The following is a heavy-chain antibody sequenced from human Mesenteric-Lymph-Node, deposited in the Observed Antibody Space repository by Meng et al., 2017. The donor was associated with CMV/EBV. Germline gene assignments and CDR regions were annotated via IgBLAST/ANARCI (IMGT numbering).Heavy chain of an antibody. CDR2: ISSSSRYI. CDR1: GFTSNTYS. Sequence: GGSLRLSCAASGFTSNTYSMSWVRQAPGKGLEWVSSISSSSRYINYADSVKGRFTISRDNAEKSLSLQMNSLRVEDTAVYYCARLPMYCSTTTCYVDYWGQGTVVTVSS. V-gene: IGHV3-21*01. D-gene: IGHD2-2*01. J-gene: IGHJ4*02. CDR3: ARLPMYCSTTTCYVDY.